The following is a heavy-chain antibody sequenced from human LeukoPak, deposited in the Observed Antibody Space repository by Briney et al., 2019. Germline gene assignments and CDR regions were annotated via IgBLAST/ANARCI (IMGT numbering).Heavy chain of an antibody. Sequence: SETLSLTCTVSGGSISSSSYYWGWIRQPPGKGLEWIGSIYYSGSTYYNPSLKSRVTISVDRSRNRFSLKVRSVTAADTAVYYCARAVISDVYESSGLLNWFDSWGRGTLVTVSS. CDR2: IYYSGST. V-gene: IGHV4-39*07. CDR1: GGSISSSSYY. D-gene: IGHD3-22*01. J-gene: IGHJ5*01. CDR3: ARAVISDVYESSGLLNWFDS.